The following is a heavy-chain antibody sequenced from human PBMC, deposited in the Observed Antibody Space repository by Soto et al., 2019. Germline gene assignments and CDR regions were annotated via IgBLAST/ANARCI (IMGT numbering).Heavy chain of an antibody. D-gene: IGHD1-1*01. CDR2: IWDDGSNK. V-gene: IGHV3-33*01. Sequence: QVQLEESGGGVVQPGRSLRLSCAASGFTFRTYGMHWVRQAPGKGLEWVAIIWDDGSNKNYADSVKGRFTISRDNSNNTRYLQMNSLRAEDTALYYCARDLDGYYLDYWGQGTLVTVSS. CDR1: GFTFRTYG. J-gene: IGHJ4*02. CDR3: ARDLDGYYLDY.